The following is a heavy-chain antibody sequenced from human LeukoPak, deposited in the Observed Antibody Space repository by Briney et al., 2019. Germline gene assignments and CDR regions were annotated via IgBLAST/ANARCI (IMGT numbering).Heavy chain of an antibody. CDR1: GYTFTGYY. V-gene: IGHV1-69*13. CDR2: IIPIFGTA. D-gene: IGHD3-22*01. J-gene: IGHJ4*02. Sequence: SVKVSCKASGYTFTGYYMHWVRQSPGQGLEWMGGIIPIFGTANYAQKFQGRVTITADESTSTAYMELSSLRSEDTAVYYCATTYYDSSGAPYWGQGTLVTVSS. CDR3: ATTYYDSSGAPY.